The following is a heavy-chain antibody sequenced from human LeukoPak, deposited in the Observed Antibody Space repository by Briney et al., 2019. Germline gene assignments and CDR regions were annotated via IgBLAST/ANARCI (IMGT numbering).Heavy chain of an antibody. CDR3: AKDRVRYGSGSTTYFDY. J-gene: IGHJ4*02. D-gene: IGHD3-10*01. CDR1: GFTFDDYA. V-gene: IGHV3-9*01. CDR2: ISWNSGSI. Sequence: PGGSLRLSCAASGFTFDDYAMHWVRQAPGKGLEWVSGISWNSGSIGYADSVKGRFTISRDNAKNSLYLQMNSLRAEDTALYYCAKDRVRYGSGSTTYFDYWGQGTLVTVSS.